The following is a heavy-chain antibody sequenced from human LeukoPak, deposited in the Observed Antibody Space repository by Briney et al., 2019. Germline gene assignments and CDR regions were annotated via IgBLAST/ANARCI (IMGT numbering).Heavy chain of an antibody. Sequence: GASVKVSCKASGGTFSSYAISWVRQAPGQGLEWMGRIIPILGIANYAQKFQGRVTITADKSTSTAYMELSSLRSEDTAVYYCARDPGYSGYDYVDYFDYWGQGTLVTVSS. D-gene: IGHD5-12*01. J-gene: IGHJ4*02. V-gene: IGHV1-69*04. CDR2: IIPILGIA. CDR3: ARDPGYSGYDYVDYFDY. CDR1: GGTFSSYA.